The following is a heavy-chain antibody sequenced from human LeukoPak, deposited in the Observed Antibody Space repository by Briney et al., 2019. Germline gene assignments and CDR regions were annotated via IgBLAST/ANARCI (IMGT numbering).Heavy chain of an antibody. J-gene: IGHJ4*02. D-gene: IGHD6-13*01. Sequence: ASVKVSCKVSGYTLTELSMHWVRQAPGKGLEWMGGFDPEDGETIYAQKFQGRVTMTEDTSTDTAYMELSRLRSDDTAVYYCARPVLSGAAAADFDYWGQGTLVTVSS. CDR1: GYTLTELS. CDR3: ARPVLSGAAAADFDY. CDR2: FDPEDGET. V-gene: IGHV1-24*01.